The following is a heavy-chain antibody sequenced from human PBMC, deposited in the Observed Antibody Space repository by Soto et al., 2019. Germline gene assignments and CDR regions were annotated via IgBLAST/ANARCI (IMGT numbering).Heavy chain of an antibody. J-gene: IGHJ5*02. D-gene: IGHD3-3*01. Sequence: SETLCLTCAVSGCSITSGDCWVWFWQPPGKGLEWIGEINHTGGTYYNQSLTSRVTISVDTSKNQFSLRLSSVTAADTAIYYCATSITVFGLLIPPFDPWGQGTQVTVSS. CDR1: GCSITSGDC. V-gene: IGHV4-38-2*01. CDR2: INHTGGT. CDR3: ATSITVFGLLIPPFDP.